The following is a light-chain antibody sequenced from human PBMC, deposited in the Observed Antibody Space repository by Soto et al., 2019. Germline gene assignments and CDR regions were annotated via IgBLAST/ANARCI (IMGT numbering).Light chain of an antibody. V-gene: IGLV1-51*01. Sequence: QSVLTQPPSVSAAPGQKGTISCSGSSSNIGRNFVSWYQHLPGTAPKLLIFDDNRRPSGIPDRFSGSKSGTSATLGITGLQTGDEADYYCGTWDLSLSEVVFGGGTKLTVL. CDR1: SSNIGRNF. J-gene: IGLJ2*01. CDR3: GTWDLSLSEVV. CDR2: DDN.